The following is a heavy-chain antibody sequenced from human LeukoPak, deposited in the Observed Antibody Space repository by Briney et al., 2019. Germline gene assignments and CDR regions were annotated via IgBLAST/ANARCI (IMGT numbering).Heavy chain of an antibody. CDR1: GYNFITYW. V-gene: IGHV5-51*01. D-gene: IGHD6-13*01. CDR2: IYPGDSDT. CDR3: ARQEQLAYFDY. Sequence: GESLKISCKGFGYNFITYWIGWVRQMPGKGLEWMGIIYPGDSDTRYSPSFQGQVTISADKSITTAYLQWSSLKASDTAMYYCARQEQLAYFDYWGQGTLVTVSS. J-gene: IGHJ4*02.